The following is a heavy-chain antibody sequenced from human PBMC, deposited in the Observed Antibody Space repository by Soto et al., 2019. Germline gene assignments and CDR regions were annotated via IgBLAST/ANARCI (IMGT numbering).Heavy chain of an antibody. Sequence: QVQLQESGPGLVKPSETLSLTCTVSGGSITSSYWSWIRQPPGKGLEWIGYIDYRGSTNYNPSLKSRVTISVDTAKNQFSLNLSSVTAADTAVYFCARGLRYFDWWGQGTLVTVSS. D-gene: IGHD3-9*01. CDR2: IDYRGST. CDR1: GGSITSSY. V-gene: IGHV4-59*01. J-gene: IGHJ4*02. CDR3: ARGLRYFDW.